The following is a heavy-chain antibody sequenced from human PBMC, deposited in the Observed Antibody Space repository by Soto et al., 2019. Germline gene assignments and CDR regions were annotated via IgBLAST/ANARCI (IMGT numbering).Heavy chain of an antibody. CDR2: VSRGSSGI. V-gene: IGHV3-11*06. J-gene: IGHJ5*02. CDR1: GFTFSDYY. Sequence: VGSLRLSCAASGFTFSDYYMNWIRQAPGKGLEWVSYVSRGSSGINYADPVRRRFPISRENAKSTLYLDMDTVRAEDTAVYYCATSQEFSFSYDTTALVDLWGQGTLVTVSS. CDR3: ATSQEFSFSYDTTALVDL. D-gene: IGHD3-22*01.